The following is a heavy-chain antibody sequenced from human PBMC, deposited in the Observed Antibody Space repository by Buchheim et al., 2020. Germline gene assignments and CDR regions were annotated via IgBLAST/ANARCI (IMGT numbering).Heavy chain of an antibody. CDR3: AASAPLFARTYGSGSYYYDY. CDR1: GFTFTSSA. J-gene: IGHJ4*02. D-gene: IGHD3-10*01. CDR2: IVVGSGNT. Sequence: QMQLVQSGPEVKKPGTSVKVSCKASGFTFTSSAVQWVRQARGQRLEWIGWIVVGSGNTNYAQKFQERVTITRDMSTSTAYMGLSSLRSEDTAVYYCAASAPLFARTYGSGSYYYDYWGQGTL. V-gene: IGHV1-58*01.